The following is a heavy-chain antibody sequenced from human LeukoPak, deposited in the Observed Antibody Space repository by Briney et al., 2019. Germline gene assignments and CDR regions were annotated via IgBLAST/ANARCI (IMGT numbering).Heavy chain of an antibody. CDR3: AKVSGDYYDSSGYYLEAFDI. D-gene: IGHD3-22*01. Sequence: PGGSLRLSCAASGFTVSTNYMSWVRQAPGKGLEWVSAISGSGGSTYYADSVKGRFTISRDNSKNTLYLQMNSLRAEDTAVYYCAKVSGDYYDSSGYYLEAFDIWGQGTMVTVSS. CDR2: ISGSGGST. V-gene: IGHV3-23*01. J-gene: IGHJ3*02. CDR1: GFTVSTNY.